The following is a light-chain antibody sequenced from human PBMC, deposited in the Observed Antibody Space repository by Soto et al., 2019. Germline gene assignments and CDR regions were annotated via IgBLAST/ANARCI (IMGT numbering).Light chain of an antibody. CDR1: RSDIGASNS. CDR2: EAT. J-gene: IGLJ1*01. CDR3: ISYKTDDTFV. Sequence: QSALTQPASVSGSPGQSITISCAGTRSDIGASNSVSWYQHLPGRSPTLIIYEATNRPSGVSERFSGSKAGDTASLTISGLQADDESEYFCISYKTDDTFVFGGGTKRTVL. V-gene: IGLV2-14*01.